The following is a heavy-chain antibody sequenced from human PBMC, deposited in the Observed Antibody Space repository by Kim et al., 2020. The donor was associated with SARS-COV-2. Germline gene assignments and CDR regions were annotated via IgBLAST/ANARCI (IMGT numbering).Heavy chain of an antibody. CDR2: ISDSGVNT. V-gene: IGHV3-23*01. D-gene: IGHD6-19*01. J-gene: IGHJ4*02. CDR3: AKRTTGSGWFVDY. CDR1: GFTFTNYA. Sequence: GGSPRLSCAASGFTFTNYAMNWVRQAPGKGLEWVSGISDSGVNTYYADSVKGRFAISRDNSKSTLYLQMNSLRAEDTAVFYCAKRTTGSGWFVDYWGQGTLVTVSS.